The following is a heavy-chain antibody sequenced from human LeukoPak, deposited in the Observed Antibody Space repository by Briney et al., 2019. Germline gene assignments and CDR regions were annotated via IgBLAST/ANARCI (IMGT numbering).Heavy chain of an antibody. V-gene: IGHV4-59*01. Sequence: PSETLSLTCTVSGGSISSYYWSWIRQPPGKGLEWIGYNYYSGSTNYNPSLKSRVTISVDTSKNQFSLKLSSVTAADTAVYYCASRGLYDSTLYWGQGTLVTVSS. CDR3: ASRGLYDSTLY. J-gene: IGHJ4*02. D-gene: IGHD3-22*01. CDR2: NYYSGST. CDR1: GGSISSYY.